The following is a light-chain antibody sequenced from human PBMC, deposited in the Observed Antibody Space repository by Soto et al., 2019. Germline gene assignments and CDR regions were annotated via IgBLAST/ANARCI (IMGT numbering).Light chain of an antibody. CDR3: QQRSGWPLT. CDR1: QSVSSSY. CDR2: DAS. V-gene: IGKV3D-20*02. J-gene: IGKJ4*01. Sequence: ETVLTHSPGTLSLAPGESGTLSWRASQSVSSSYLAWYQQKPGQAPRLLIYDASSRATGLPARFSGSGSGTDFTLTISSLESEDFAIYYCQQRSGWPLTFGGGTKVDIK.